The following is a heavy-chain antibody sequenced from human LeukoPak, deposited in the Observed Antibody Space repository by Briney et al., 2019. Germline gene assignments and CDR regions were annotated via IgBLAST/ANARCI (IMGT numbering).Heavy chain of an antibody. D-gene: IGHD3-22*01. CDR2: IYTSGST. V-gene: IGHV4-4*07. Sequence: SETLSLTCTVSGGSISSYYWSWIRQPAGKGLEWIGRIYTSGSTNYNPSLKSRVTMSVDTSKNQFSLKLSSVTAVDTAVYYCARDESEPYYYDSSGYSNYWGQGTLVTVSS. J-gene: IGHJ4*02. CDR3: ARDESEPYYYDSSGYSNY. CDR1: GGSISSYY.